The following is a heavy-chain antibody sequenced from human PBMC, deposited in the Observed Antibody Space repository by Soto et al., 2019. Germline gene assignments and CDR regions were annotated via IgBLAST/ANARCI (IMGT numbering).Heavy chain of an antibody. V-gene: IGHV1-69*12. J-gene: IGHJ4*02. CDR1: GGTFSSYA. Sequence: QVQLVQSGAEVKKPGSPVKVSCKASGGTFSSYAISWVRQAPGQGLEWMGGIIPIFGTANYAQKFQGRVTITADESTSTAYMELSSLRSEDTAVYYCARNVGSLEWLLPTLDYWGQGTLVTVSS. CDR2: IIPIFGTA. D-gene: IGHD3-3*01. CDR3: ARNVGSLEWLLPTLDY.